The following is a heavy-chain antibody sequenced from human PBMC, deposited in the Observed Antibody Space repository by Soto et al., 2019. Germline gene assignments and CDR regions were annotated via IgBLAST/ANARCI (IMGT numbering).Heavy chain of an antibody. CDR3: ARDGSGSYYNYNWFDP. D-gene: IGHD3-10*01. Sequence: GASVKVSCKASGYTFTSYGINWVRQATGQGLEWMGWMNPNSGNTGYAQKFQGRVTMTRNTSISTAYMELSRLRSDDTAVYYCARDGSGSYYNYNWFDPWGQGTLVTVSS. CDR2: MNPNSGNT. J-gene: IGHJ5*02. V-gene: IGHV1-8*01. CDR1: GYTFTSYG.